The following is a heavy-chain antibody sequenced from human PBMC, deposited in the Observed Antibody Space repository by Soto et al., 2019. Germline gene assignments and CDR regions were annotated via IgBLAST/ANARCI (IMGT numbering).Heavy chain of an antibody. Sequence: EVQVVESRGGLVQPGQSLRLSCFASGFTFGDSAFSWVRQAPGKGLEWVGFIRTKTFGGTAEYAASVKGRFSISRDDSKSIAYLQMNSLKTEDTAVYYCIRDMKYSYYFEAGHWGQGTLVTVSS. V-gene: IGHV3-49*04. CDR3: IRDMKYSYYFEAGH. CDR2: IRTKTFGGTA. D-gene: IGHD5-18*01. CDR1: GFTFGDSA. J-gene: IGHJ4*02.